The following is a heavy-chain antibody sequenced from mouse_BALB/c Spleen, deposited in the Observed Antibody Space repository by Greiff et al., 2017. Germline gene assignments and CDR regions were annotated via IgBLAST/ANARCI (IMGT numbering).Heavy chain of an antibody. J-gene: IGHJ4*01. CDR3: TRSITTVVGAMDY. CDR2: IYPGNSDT. Sequence: VHVKQSGTVLARPGASVKMSCKASGYSFTSYWMHWVKQRPGQGLEWIGAIYPGNSDTSYNQKFKGKAKLTAVTSASTAYMELSSLTNEDSAVYYCTRSITTVVGAMDYWGQGTSVTVSS. V-gene: IGHV1-5*01. CDR1: GYSFTSYW. D-gene: IGHD1-1*01.